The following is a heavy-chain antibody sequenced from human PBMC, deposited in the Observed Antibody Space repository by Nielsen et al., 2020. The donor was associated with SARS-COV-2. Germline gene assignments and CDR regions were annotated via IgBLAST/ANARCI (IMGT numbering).Heavy chain of an antibody. CDR3: AKDYDFWSAYPTD. Sequence: VRQAPGKGLEWVSAISASGGSTYYADSVKGRFTIPRDNSKNTLYLQMNSLRAEDTAIYYCAKDYDFWSAYPTDWGQGTLVTVSS. V-gene: IGHV3-23*01. D-gene: IGHD3-3*01. CDR2: ISASGGST. J-gene: IGHJ4*02.